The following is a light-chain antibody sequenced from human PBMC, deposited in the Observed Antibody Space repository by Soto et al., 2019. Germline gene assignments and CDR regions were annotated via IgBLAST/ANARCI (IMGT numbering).Light chain of an antibody. V-gene: IGLV2-14*01. CDR3: SSYTTSSTRV. CDR2: EVT. Sequence: QSALTQPASVSGSPGQSIAISCTGSSSDVGIYNYVSWYQQHPGKVPKLIIYEVTNRPSGVSNRFSGSESGNTASLTISGLQAEDEADYYCSSYTTSSTRVFGTGTKLTVL. CDR1: SSDVGIYNY. J-gene: IGLJ1*01.